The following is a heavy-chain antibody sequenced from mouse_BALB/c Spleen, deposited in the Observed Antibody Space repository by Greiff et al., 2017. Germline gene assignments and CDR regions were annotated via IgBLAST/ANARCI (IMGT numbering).Heavy chain of an antibody. D-gene: IGHD4-1*01. J-gene: IGHJ2*01. CDR3: ARDRNWEKDFDY. Sequence: DVKLQESGPGLVKPSQSLSLTCSVTGYSITSGYYWNWIRQFPGNKLEWMGYISYDGSNNYNPSLKNRISITRDTSKNQFFLKLNSVTTEDTATYYCARDRNWEKDFDYWGQGTTLTVSS. V-gene: IGHV3-6*02. CDR1: GYSITSGYY. CDR2: ISYDGSN.